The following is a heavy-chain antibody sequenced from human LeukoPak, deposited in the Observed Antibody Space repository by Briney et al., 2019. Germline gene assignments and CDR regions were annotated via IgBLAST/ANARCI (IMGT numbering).Heavy chain of an antibody. CDR2: IYYSGST. CDR1: GGSISSYH. CDR3: ARGRRGYIYGYDD. J-gene: IGHJ4*02. D-gene: IGHD5-18*01. Sequence: WETLSLTCTVSGGSISSYHWSWVRQPPRKGLEWIGYIYYSGSTNYNPSLKSRVTISGGTAKNQFSLELSSVTAADTGGYYCARGRRGYIYGYDDWGQGTLVTVSS. V-gene: IGHV4-59*01.